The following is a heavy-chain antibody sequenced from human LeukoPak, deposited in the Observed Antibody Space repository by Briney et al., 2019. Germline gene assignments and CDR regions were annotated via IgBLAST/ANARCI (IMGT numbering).Heavy chain of an antibody. V-gene: IGHV4-61*02. CDR2: MYTSGST. J-gene: IGHJ5*02. D-gene: IGHD6-13*01. CDR1: GGSISSGSYY. Sequence: KPSETLSLTCTVSGGSISSGSYYWSWIRQPAGQGLEYIGRMYTSGSTNYNPSLKSRVTISVDTSKNQFSLKLSSVTAADTAVYYCARLRPWTTPFLEQLVPKRPNWFDPWGQGTLVTVSS. CDR3: ARLRPWTTPFLEQLVPKRPNWFDP.